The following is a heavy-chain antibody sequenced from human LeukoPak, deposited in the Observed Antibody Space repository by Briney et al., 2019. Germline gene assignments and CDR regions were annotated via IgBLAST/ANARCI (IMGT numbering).Heavy chain of an antibody. J-gene: IGHJ4*02. Sequence: SVKVSCKASGGTFSSYAISWVRQAPGQGLEWMGGIIPIFGTANYAQRFQGRVTITADESTSTAYMELSSLRSDDTAVYYCARDHNWVVDYWGQGTLVTVSS. CDR2: IIPIFGTA. CDR3: ARDHNWVVDY. CDR1: GGTFSSYA. V-gene: IGHV1-69*13. D-gene: IGHD1-1*01.